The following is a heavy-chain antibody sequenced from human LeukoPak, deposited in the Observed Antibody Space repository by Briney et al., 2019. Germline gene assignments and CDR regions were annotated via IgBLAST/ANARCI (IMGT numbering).Heavy chain of an antibody. D-gene: IGHD5-18*01. CDR2: IYTSGST. CDR3: ARRAGMGREGFDY. Sequence: GSLRLSCAASGFTFSNAWMSWVRQAPGKGLEWIGYIYTSGSTNYNPSLKSRVTISVDTSKNQFSLKLSSVTAVDTAVYYCARRAGMGREGFDYWGQGTLVTVSS. CDR1: GFTFSNAW. J-gene: IGHJ4*02. V-gene: IGHV4-4*09.